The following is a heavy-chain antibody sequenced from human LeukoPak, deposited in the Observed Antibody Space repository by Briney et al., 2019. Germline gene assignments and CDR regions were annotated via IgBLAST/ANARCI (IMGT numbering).Heavy chain of an antibody. V-gene: IGHV5-51*01. J-gene: IGHJ3*02. CDR1: GYRFTSYW. CDR2: IYPGDSDT. Sequence: GESLKISCKGSGYRFTSYWNAWVRQMPGKGVEWMGIIYPGDSDTRYSPSFQGQVTISADKSISTAYLQWSSLKASDTAMYYCARSITVRDAFDIWGQGTMVTVSS. D-gene: IGHD3-16*01. CDR3: ARSITVRDAFDI.